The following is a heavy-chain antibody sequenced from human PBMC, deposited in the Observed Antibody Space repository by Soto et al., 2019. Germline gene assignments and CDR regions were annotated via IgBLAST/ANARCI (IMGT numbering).Heavy chain of an antibody. CDR3: ARERFCTGGYYLSPYKDAFDI. V-gene: IGHV3-7*03. CDR2: IKEDGSER. Sequence: GGSLRLSCAASGFIFNNYFMAWFRQAPWRTREWVAFIKEDGSERYYADSMKGRFSISRDNAQNSLYLQVDSLRAEDTAMYYCARERFCTGGYYLSPYKDAFDIWGQGTMVTVSS. J-gene: IGHJ3*02. D-gene: IGHD2-8*02. CDR1: GFIFNNYF.